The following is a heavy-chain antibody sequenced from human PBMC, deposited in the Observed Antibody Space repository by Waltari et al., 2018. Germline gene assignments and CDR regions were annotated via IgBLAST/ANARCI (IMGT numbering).Heavy chain of an antibody. D-gene: IGHD5-12*01. CDR1: GFTFSRYG. CDR3: AKDGRGGYDPRYFDY. J-gene: IGHJ4*02. Sequence: QVQLVESGGGVVQPGGSLRLSCAASGFTFSRYGMHWVRQAPGKGLEWVAFIRYDGSNKYYADSVKGRFTISRDNSKNTLYLQMNSLRAEDTAVYYCAKDGRGGYDPRYFDYWGQGTLVTVSS. CDR2: IRYDGSNK. V-gene: IGHV3-30*02.